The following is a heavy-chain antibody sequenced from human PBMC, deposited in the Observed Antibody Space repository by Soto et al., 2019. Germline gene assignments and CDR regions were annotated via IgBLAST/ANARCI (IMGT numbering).Heavy chain of an antibody. J-gene: IGHJ4*02. V-gene: IGHV4-30-2*01. CDR3: ARAGGLGAVAVDD. CDR1: GGSISSGGYS. D-gene: IGHD6-19*01. CDR2: IYHSGST. Sequence: QLQLQESGSGLVKPSQTLSLTCAVSGGSISSGGYSWRWIRQPPGKGLEWIGYIYHSGSTYYNPSRKSRVTISVDSSKNQFSLELSSVTAADTAVYYCARAGGLGAVAVDDWGQGTLVTVSS.